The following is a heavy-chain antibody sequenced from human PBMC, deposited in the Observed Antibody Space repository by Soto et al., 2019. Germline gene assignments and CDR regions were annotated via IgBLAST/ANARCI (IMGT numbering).Heavy chain of an antibody. Sequence: ASVKVSCKASGYTFTGYYMHWVRQAPGQGLEWMGWINPNSGGTNYAQKFQGWVTMTRGTSISTAYMELSRLRSDDTAVYYCATDLLEPNAFDIWGQGTMVTVSS. D-gene: IGHD1-1*01. CDR2: INPNSGGT. V-gene: IGHV1-2*04. J-gene: IGHJ3*02. CDR3: ATDLLEPNAFDI. CDR1: GYTFTGYY.